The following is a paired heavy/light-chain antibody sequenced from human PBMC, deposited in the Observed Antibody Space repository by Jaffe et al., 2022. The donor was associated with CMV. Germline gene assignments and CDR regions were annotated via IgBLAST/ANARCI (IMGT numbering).Light chain of an antibody. CDR1: QTVSSNF. CDR3: QQYGGSPPWT. Sequence: EIVVTQSPGTLSLSPGERATLSCRTSQTVSSNFLAWYQQKPGQAPRLLIYGASSRATGLPDRFRGFGSGTDFTLTISRVEPEDFAVYYCQQYGGSPPWTFGQGTKVEIK. J-gene: IGKJ1*01. V-gene: IGKV3-20*01. CDR2: GAS.
Heavy chain of an antibody. J-gene: IGHJ3*01. CDR3: TIDRWDYSDSHDAIDF. CDR1: GLTFRNAL. CDR2: MKTISDGGAT. V-gene: IGHV3-15*01. D-gene: IGHD4-4*01. Sequence: EVQLVESGGGLVKPGGSLRLSCEVSGLTFRNALMSWVRQHPAKGLEWLGRMKTISDGGATDYAAPVRGRFTLSRDDSINTLYLQMNSLKTEDTAVYYCTIDRWDYSDSHDAIDFWGPGTMVTVSS.